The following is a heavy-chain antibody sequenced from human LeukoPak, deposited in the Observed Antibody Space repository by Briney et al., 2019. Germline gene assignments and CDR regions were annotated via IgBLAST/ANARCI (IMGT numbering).Heavy chain of an antibody. V-gene: IGHV4-59*01. CDR2: LSKSGNT. CDR3: ARHVATIVRGVVSMGLDY. D-gene: IGHD3-10*01. J-gene: IGHJ4*02. CDR1: GGSISSYY. Sequence: PSETLSLTCTVSGGSISSYYWSWIRLPPGKGLEWIGYLSKSGNTNYSPSLKSRVTIFGDTSKNQFFPKLSSVTAADTAVYYCARHVATIVRGVVSMGLDYWGQGTLVTVSS.